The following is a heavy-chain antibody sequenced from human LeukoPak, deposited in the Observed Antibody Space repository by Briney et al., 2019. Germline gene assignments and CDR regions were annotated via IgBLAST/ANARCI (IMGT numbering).Heavy chain of an antibody. CDR1: GFTISSYA. J-gene: IGHJ6*03. CDR3: SKGRGHCIDGVCHNYYYMDF. CDR2: ISGSGGRT. V-gene: IGHV3-23*01. Sequence: GGSLRLSCVASGFTISSYAVTWVRQAPGKVLEWVSSISGSGGRTDYADSVKGRFSISRDNSKNTLYLQMNSLGADDPAVYYRSKGRGHCIDGVCHNYYYMDFWGKGTTVTV. D-gene: IGHD2-8*01.